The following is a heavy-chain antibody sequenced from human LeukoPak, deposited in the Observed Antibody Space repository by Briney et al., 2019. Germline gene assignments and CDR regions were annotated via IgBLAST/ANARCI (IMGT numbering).Heavy chain of an antibody. CDR2: IYHSGST. CDR3: ARDRIGYCSSTSCYTGWFDP. CDR1: GGSTSSGGYS. Sequence: SETLSLTCAVSGGSTSSGGYSWSWIRQPPGKGLEWIGYIYHSGSTYYNPSLKSRVTISVDRSKNQFSLKLSSVTAADTAVYYCARDRIGYCSSTSCYTGWFDPWGQGTLVTVSS. J-gene: IGHJ5*02. D-gene: IGHD2-2*02. V-gene: IGHV4-30-2*01.